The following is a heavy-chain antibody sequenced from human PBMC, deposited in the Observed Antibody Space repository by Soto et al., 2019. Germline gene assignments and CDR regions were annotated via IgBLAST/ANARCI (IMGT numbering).Heavy chain of an antibody. D-gene: IGHD3-22*01. V-gene: IGHV3-53*01. Sequence: XGSLSLSCSASGFTVSSNYMSWVRQAPGKGLEWVSVIYSGGSTYYADSVKGRFTISRDNSKNTLYLQMNSLRAEDTAVYYCARGKMGGYDSSGYQTLDYWGQGTLVTVSS. J-gene: IGHJ4*02. CDR3: ARGKMGGYDSSGYQTLDY. CDR1: GFTVSSNY. CDR2: IYSGGST.